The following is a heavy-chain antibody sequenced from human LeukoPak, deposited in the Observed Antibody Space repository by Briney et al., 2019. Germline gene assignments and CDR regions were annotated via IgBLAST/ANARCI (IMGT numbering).Heavy chain of an antibody. CDR3: ARDLGTFDY. CDR1: GFTFSSYS. J-gene: IGHJ4*02. CDR2: ISSSSSYI. V-gene: IGHV3-21*01. Sequence: GGSLRLSCAASGFTFSSYSMNWVRQAPGKGLEWVSSISSSSSYIYYADSVKGRLTISRDDAKNSLYLQMNSLRAEDTAVYYCARDLGTFDYWGQGTLVTVSS.